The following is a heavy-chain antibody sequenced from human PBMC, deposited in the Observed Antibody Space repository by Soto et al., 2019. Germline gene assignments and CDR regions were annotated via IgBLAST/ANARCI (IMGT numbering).Heavy chain of an antibody. J-gene: IGHJ6*03. V-gene: IGHV4-34*01. D-gene: IGHD5-12*01. CDR1: GGSFSGYY. CDR3: ARGRGVDIVATIIDLGYYYMDV. CDR2: INHSGST. Sequence: SETLSLTCAVYGGSFSGYYWSWIRQPPGKGLEWIGEINHSGSTNYNPSLKSRVTISVDTSKNQFSLKLSSVTAADTAVYYCARGRGVDIVATIIDLGYYYMDVWGKGTTVTVSS.